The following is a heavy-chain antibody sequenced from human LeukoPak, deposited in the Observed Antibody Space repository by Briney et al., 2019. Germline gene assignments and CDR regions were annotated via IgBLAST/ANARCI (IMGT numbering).Heavy chain of an antibody. Sequence: SSVKVSCKASGGTFSSYAISWVRQAPGQGLEWMGGIIPIFGTANYAQKFQGRVTITADESTSTAYMELSSLRSEDTAVYYCAGSTLTRLAEYFQHWGQGTLVTVSS. J-gene: IGHJ1*01. CDR1: GGTFSSYA. V-gene: IGHV1-69*01. CDR3: AGSTLTRLAEYFQH. D-gene: IGHD3-10*01. CDR2: IIPIFGTA.